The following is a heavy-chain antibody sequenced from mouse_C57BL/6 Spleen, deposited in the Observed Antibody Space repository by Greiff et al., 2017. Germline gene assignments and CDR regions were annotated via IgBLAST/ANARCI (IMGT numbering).Heavy chain of an antibody. CDR2: IYPGDGDT. CDR1: GYAFSSYW. V-gene: IGHV1-80*01. Sequence: QVQLKESGAELVKPGASVKISCKASGYAFSSYWMNWVKQRPGKGLEWIGPIYPGDGDTNYHGKFKGKATLTADKSSSTAYMQLSRLTSEDSAVYFCARSKDSSGPYAMDYWGQGTSVTVSS. J-gene: IGHJ4*01. CDR3: ARSKDSSGPYAMDY. D-gene: IGHD3-2*02.